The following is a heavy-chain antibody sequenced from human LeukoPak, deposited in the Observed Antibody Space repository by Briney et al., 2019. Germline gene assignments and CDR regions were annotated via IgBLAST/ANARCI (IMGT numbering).Heavy chain of an antibody. V-gene: IGHV1-18*01. CDR1: GYTFTSYG. J-gene: IGHJ4*02. Sequence: ASVKVSCKASGYTFTSYGISWVRQAPGQGLEWMGWISAYNGNTNYAQKLQGRVTMTTDTSTSTAHMELRSQRSDDTAVYYCGYGGNSVDYWGQGTLVTVSS. D-gene: IGHD4-23*01. CDR3: GYGGNSVDY. CDR2: ISAYNGNT.